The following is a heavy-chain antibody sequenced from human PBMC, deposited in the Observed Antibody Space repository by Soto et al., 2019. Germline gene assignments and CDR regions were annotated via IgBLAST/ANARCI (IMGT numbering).Heavy chain of an antibody. V-gene: IGHV4-59*08. Sequence: SETLSLTCTVSGGSISSYYWSWIRQPPGKGLEWIGYIYYTVSTNYNPSLKSRVTISVDTSKNQFSLKLSSVTAADTDVYYCARQESYGHPFDYWGQGTLVTVSS. CDR3: ARQESYGHPFDY. D-gene: IGHD5-18*01. CDR1: GGSISSYY. CDR2: IYYTVST. J-gene: IGHJ4*02.